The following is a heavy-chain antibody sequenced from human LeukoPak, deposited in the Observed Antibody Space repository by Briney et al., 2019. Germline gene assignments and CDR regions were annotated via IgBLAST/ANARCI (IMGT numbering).Heavy chain of an antibody. CDR3: AKTGWFGDESHFDY. Sequence: GGSLRLSCAASGFTFSSYGMSWVRQAPGKGLEWVSAIGGSGGSTYYADSVKGRFTISRDNSKNTLYLQMNSLRAEDTAVYYCAKTGWFGDESHFDYWGQGTLVTVSS. D-gene: IGHD3-10*01. V-gene: IGHV3-23*01. CDR2: IGGSGGST. J-gene: IGHJ4*02. CDR1: GFTFSSYG.